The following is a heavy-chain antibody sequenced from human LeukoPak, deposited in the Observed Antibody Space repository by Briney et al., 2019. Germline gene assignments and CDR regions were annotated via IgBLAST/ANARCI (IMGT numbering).Heavy chain of an antibody. D-gene: IGHD1-1*01. Sequence: GSSVKVSCKASGGTFSSYTISWVRQAPGQGLEWMGRVIPILGIANYAQKFQGRVTITADKSTSTAYMELSSLRSEDTAVYYCARDWKTGRPLKYWGQGTLVTVSS. V-gene: IGHV1-69*04. CDR3: ARDWKTGRPLKY. J-gene: IGHJ4*02. CDR1: GGTFSSYT. CDR2: VIPILGIA.